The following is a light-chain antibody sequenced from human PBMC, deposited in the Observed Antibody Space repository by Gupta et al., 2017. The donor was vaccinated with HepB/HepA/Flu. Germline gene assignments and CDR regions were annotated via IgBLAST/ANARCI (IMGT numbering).Light chain of an antibody. CDR3: QQFNTYQLT. CDR2: AAS. J-gene: IGKJ4*01. CDR1: QGSSSY. Sequence: IQLTQSPPFLSASVGDRVTITCRASQGSSSYLAWYQQKPGKAPKRLIYAASTLQSGVTSRFSGRGSRREGTLTISSLQPEDFATYYCQQFNTYQLTFGGGTKVES. V-gene: IGKV1-9*01.